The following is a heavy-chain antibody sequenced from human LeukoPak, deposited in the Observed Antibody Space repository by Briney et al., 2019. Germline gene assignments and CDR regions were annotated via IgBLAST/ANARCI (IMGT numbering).Heavy chain of an antibody. Sequence: ASVKVSCKASGYTFSIYGFSWVRQAPGQGLEWMGWINPNSGGTIYAQKFQGRVTMTRDTSISTAYMELSRLRSDDTAVYYCARGGDSSSWYGWFDPWGQGTLVTVSS. CDR2: INPNSGGT. V-gene: IGHV1-2*02. D-gene: IGHD6-13*01. CDR1: GYTFSIYG. J-gene: IGHJ5*02. CDR3: ARGGDSSSWYGWFDP.